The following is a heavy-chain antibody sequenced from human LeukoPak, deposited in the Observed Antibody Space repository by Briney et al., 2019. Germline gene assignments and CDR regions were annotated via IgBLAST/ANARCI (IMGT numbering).Heavy chain of an antibody. CDR2: IKQDGSEK. J-gene: IGHJ4*02. V-gene: IGHV3-7*01. CDR3: TRVLVAVPGYFDYFDF. Sequence: GGSLRLSCAASGFTFSSYWMSWVRQAPGKGLEWVANIKQDGSEKYYVDSVKGRFTVSRDNARNSLYLQMNSLRVEDTAVYYCTRVLVAVPGYFDYFDFWGQGVLVTVSS. D-gene: IGHD6-19*01. CDR1: GFTFSSYW.